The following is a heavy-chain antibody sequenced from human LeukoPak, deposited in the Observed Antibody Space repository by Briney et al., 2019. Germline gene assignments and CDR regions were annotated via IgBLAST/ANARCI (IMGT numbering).Heavy chain of an antibody. CDR2: IWYDGSNK. D-gene: IGHD2-2*01. CDR1: GFTFSSYG. V-gene: IGHV3-33*01. CDR3: ARVSCSYTSCYFGAFDI. J-gene: IGHJ3*02. Sequence: GGSLRLSCAASGFTFSSYGMHWVRQAPGKGLGWVAVIWYDGSNKYYADSVKGRFTISRDNSKNALYLQMNSLRSDDTDVYYCARVSCSYTSCYFGAFDIWGQGTMVTVSS.